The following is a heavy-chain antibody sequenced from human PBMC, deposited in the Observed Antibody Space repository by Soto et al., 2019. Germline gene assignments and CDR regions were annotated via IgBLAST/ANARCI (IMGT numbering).Heavy chain of an antibody. CDR2: ISGSGGST. CDR3: ATGDYYYYYYMDV. D-gene: IGHD7-27*01. V-gene: IGHV3-23*01. Sequence: EVQLLESGGGLVQPGGSLRLSCAASGFTFSSYAMSWVHQAPGKGLEWVSAISGSGGSTYYADSGKGRFTISRDNSKNTLYLQMNSLRAEDTAVYYCATGDYYYYYYMDVWGKGTTVTVSS. J-gene: IGHJ6*03. CDR1: GFTFSSYA.